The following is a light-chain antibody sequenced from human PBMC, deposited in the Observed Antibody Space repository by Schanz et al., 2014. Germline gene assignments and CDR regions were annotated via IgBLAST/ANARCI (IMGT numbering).Light chain of an antibody. CDR2: WAS. CDR1: QSVLYTSDSKNY. J-gene: IGKJ4*01. V-gene: IGKV4-1*01. CDR3: QQYYSLPLT. Sequence: DIVMTQSPDSLPVSLGERATINCKSSQSVLYTSDSKNYLAWYQHKPGQPPKLLISWASTRESGVPDRFTGGGSGTDFTLTISGLQAEDVAVYYCQQYYSLPLTFGGGTKVEIK.